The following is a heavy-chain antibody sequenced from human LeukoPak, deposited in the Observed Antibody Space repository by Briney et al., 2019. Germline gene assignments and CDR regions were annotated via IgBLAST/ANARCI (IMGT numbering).Heavy chain of an antibody. CDR2: ISFDGSYK. Sequence: GGSLRLSCAASGFNFRSYGMHWVRQAPGKGLEWVTLISFDGSYKYYADSVKGRFTISRDNSKNTLYLQMNSLRAEDTAVYYCARERFGESPFDYWGQGTLVTVSS. CDR3: ARERFGESPFDY. J-gene: IGHJ4*02. V-gene: IGHV3-30*03. CDR1: GFNFRSYG. D-gene: IGHD3-10*01.